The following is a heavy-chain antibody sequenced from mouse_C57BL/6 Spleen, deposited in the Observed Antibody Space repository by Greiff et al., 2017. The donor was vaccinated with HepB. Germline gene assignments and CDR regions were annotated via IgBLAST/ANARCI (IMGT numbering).Heavy chain of an antibody. J-gene: IGHJ4*01. D-gene: IGHD2-4*01. V-gene: IGHV5-17*01. CDR2: ISSGSSTI. CDR1: GFTFSDYG. Sequence: EVKLMESGGGLVKPGGSLKLSCAASGFTFSDYGMHWVRQAPEKGLAWVAYISSGSSTIYYADTVKGRFTISRDNAKNTLFLQMTSLRSEDTAMYYCARLGYYDEDYYAMDYWGQGTSVTVSS. CDR3: ARLGYYDEDYYAMDY.